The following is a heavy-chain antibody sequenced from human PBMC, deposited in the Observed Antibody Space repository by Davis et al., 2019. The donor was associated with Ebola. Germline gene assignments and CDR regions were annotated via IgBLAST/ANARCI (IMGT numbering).Heavy chain of an antibody. J-gene: IGHJ4*02. V-gene: IGHV3-11*06. D-gene: IGHD3-9*01. CDR3: ARNDILTGYLMSYYFDY. Sequence: PGGSLRLSCAASGFTFSDYYMSWIRQAPGKGLEWVSSISSSSSYIYYADSVKGRFTISRDNAKNSLYLQMNSLRDEDTAVYYCARNDILTGYLMSYYFDYWGQGTLVTVSS. CDR2: ISSSSSYI. CDR1: GFTFSDYY.